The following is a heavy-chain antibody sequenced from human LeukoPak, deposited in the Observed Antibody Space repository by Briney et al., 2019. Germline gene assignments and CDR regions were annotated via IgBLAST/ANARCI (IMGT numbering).Heavy chain of an antibody. D-gene: IGHD3-10*01. CDR2: MKPNSGNT. Sequence: ASVKVSCKASGYTFTSYDINWVRQATGQGLEWMGWMKPNSGNTGYAQKFQGRVTITRNTAISTAYMELSSLRSEDTAVYYCTTREIVVEPAQTSMVRGVLWRSDFWGHGTLVTVSS. J-gene: IGHJ4*01. CDR3: TTREIVVEPAQTSMVRGVLWRSDF. V-gene: IGHV1-8*03. CDR1: GYTFTSYD.